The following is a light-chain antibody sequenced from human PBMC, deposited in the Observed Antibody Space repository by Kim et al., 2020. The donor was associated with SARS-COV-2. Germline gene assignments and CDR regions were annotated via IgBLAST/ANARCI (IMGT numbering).Light chain of an antibody. CDR1: QDIRNC. Sequence: DIQLTQSPASLSASVGDRVSITCQASQDIRNCLNWYQQKPGQAPKLLIYDVSNLETGVPSRFSGTGSGRHFTFTISGLQPEDFATYYCQQYDKFPLFGHGTRLEIK. J-gene: IGKJ5*01. CDR3: QQYDKFPL. CDR2: DVS. V-gene: IGKV1-33*01.